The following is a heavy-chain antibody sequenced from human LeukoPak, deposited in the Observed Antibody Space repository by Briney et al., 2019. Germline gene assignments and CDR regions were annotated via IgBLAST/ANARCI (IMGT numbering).Heavy chain of an antibody. CDR2: ISAYNGNT. CDR1: GYTFTSYG. J-gene: IGHJ4*02. CDR3: ARVGARGWYPHSNDY. V-gene: IGHV1-18*01. Sequence: GASVKVSCKASGYTFTSYGISWVRQAPGQGLEWMGWISAYNGNTNYAQKLQGRVTMTTDTSTSTAYMELRSLRSDDTAVYYCARVGARGWYPHSNDYWGQGTLVTVSS. D-gene: IGHD6-19*01.